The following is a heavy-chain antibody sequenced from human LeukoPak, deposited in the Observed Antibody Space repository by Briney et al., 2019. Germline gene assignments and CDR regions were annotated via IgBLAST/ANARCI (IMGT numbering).Heavy chain of an antibody. Sequence: GGSLRLSCAASGFTFSSYGMHWVRQAPGKGLEWVAVIIHDGSNKDYADSVKGRFTISRDNSKNTLYLQMNSLRTEDTAVYYCAKVPTGVGSGSYWGQGTLVTVSS. CDR1: GFTFSSYG. D-gene: IGHD3-10*01. J-gene: IGHJ4*02. CDR3: AKVPTGVGSGSY. CDR2: IIHDGSNK. V-gene: IGHV3-30*18.